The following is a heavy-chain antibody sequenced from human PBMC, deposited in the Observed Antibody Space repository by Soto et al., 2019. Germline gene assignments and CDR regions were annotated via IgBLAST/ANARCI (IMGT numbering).Heavy chain of an antibody. CDR3: ASSGAMVGFDY. J-gene: IGHJ4*02. Sequence: SSETLSLTCTVSGGSISSGGYYWSWIRQHPGKGLEWIGYIYYSGSTYYNPSLKSRVTISVDTSKNQFSLKLSSVTAADTAVYYCASSGAMVGFDYWGQGTLVTVYS. D-gene: IGHD5-18*01. CDR1: GGSISSGGYY. CDR2: IYYSGST. V-gene: IGHV4-31*03.